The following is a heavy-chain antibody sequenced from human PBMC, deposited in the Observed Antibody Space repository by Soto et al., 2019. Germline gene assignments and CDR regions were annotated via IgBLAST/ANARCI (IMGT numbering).Heavy chain of an antibody. CDR2: ITGSGGAA. V-gene: IGHV3-23*01. CDR3: AKTIGPLSLYGMDV. CDR1: RFTFSNYG. Sequence: EVQLLESGGGLVQPGGSLSLSCAASRFTFSNYGMTWVRQAPGKGLEWVSHITGSGGAAYYAGSVKGRFTISRDNSNNTLYLQMNSLRSDDSAVYYCAKTIGPLSLYGMDVWGQGTTVTVSS. J-gene: IGHJ6*02.